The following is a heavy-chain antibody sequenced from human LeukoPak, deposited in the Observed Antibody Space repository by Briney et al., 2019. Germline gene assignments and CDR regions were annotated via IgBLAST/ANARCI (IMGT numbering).Heavy chain of an antibody. J-gene: IGHJ4*02. Sequence: ASVKVSCKASGYTFTNNYLHWVRQAPGQGLEWMGMIYPRDGSTSYAQKFQGRVSMTEDTSTDTAYMELSSLRSEDTAVYYCATDLRRITIFWGYWGQGTLVTVSS. D-gene: IGHD3-9*01. CDR1: GYTFTNNY. V-gene: IGHV1-46*01. CDR2: IYPRDGST. CDR3: ATDLRRITIFWGY.